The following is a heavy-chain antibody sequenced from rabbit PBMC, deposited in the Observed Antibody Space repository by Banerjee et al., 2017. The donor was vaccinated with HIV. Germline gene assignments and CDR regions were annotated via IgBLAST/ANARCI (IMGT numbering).Heavy chain of an antibody. V-gene: IGHV1S45*01. CDR2: IDTSDGDT. CDR1: GVSLSDKDV. Sequence: EQLEESGGGLVKPEGSLTLTCKASGVSLSDKDVMCWVRQAPGKGLEWIACIDTSDGDTDYANWPKGRFTISKASSTTVTLKMTSLTAADTATYFCARNYVNAFDPWGPGTLVTVS. CDR3: ARNYVNAFDP. J-gene: IGHJ2*01. D-gene: IGHD1-1*01.